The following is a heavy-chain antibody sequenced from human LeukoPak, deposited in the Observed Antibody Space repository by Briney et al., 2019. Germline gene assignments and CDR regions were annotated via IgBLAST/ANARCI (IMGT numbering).Heavy chain of an antibody. J-gene: IGHJ4*02. D-gene: IGHD5-18*01. Sequence: GGSLRLSCAASGFNFSNYWMSWVRQTPGKGLEWVADINRDGSEKYYVDSVEGQFTISRDNAKNSLFLQMNSLRVEDTAVYYCARRRGYSYGRNNYYFDYWGQGTLVTVSS. CDR3: ARRRGYSYGRNNYYFDY. CDR2: INRDGSEK. CDR1: GFNFSNYW. V-gene: IGHV3-7*03.